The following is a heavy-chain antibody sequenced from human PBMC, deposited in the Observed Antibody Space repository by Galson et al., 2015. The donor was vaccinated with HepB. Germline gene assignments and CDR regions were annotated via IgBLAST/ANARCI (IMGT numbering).Heavy chain of an antibody. Sequence: SLRLSCAASGFTFSSYAMHWVRQAPGKGLEWVAVISYDGSNKYYADSVKGRFTISRDNSKNTLYLQMNSLRAEDTDVYYCARDYASSWYFNHYYGMDVWGQGTTVTVSS. CDR1: GFTFSSYA. CDR2: ISYDGSNK. CDR3: ARDYASSWYFNHYYGMDV. D-gene: IGHD6-13*01. J-gene: IGHJ6*02. V-gene: IGHV3-30*04.